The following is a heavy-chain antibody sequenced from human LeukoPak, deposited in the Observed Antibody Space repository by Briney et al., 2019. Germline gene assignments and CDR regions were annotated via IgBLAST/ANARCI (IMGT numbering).Heavy chain of an antibody. Sequence: SETLSLTCAVYGESFSGYFWSWIRQPPGKGLEWIGEINHSGYTNYNPSLKSRVTISVDTSKKQFSLRLNSVTAADTAVYYCARIWPDLWGRGTLVTVSS. D-gene: IGHD3-10*01. J-gene: IGHJ2*01. V-gene: IGHV4-34*01. CDR3: ARIWPDL. CDR1: GESFSGYF. CDR2: INHSGYT.